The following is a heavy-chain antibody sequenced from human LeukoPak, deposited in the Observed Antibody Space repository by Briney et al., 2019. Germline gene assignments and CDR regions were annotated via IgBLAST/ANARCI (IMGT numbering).Heavy chain of an antibody. Sequence: PGGSLRLSCIASEFSFSSYWMSWVRQAPGKGLEWVANIKQDGSEIFYVDSVKGRFTISRDNAKNTLYLQMNSLRAEDTAVHYCARDYSSERGYYHMDVWGKGTTVTVSS. CDR1: EFSFSSYW. V-gene: IGHV3-7*01. CDR3: ARDYSSERGYYHMDV. J-gene: IGHJ6*03. D-gene: IGHD3-10*01. CDR2: IKQDGSEI.